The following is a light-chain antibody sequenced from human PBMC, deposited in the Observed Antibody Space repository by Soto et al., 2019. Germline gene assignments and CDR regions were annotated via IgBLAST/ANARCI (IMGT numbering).Light chain of an antibody. CDR1: SSDVGAYDS. Sequence: QPVLTQPRSVSGSPGQSLTFSCAGTSSDVGAYDSVSWYQQHPGKAPKLVIYGVNKRPSGVPDRFSGSKSGNTASLTISGLQAEDEAVYYCSSFAGYYSLVFGGGTKLTVL. V-gene: IGLV2-11*01. CDR3: SSFAGYYSLV. CDR2: GVN. J-gene: IGLJ3*02.